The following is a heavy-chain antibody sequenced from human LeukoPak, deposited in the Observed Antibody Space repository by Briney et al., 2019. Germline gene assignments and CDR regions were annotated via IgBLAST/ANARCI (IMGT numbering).Heavy chain of an antibody. CDR2: IYYSGTT. J-gene: IGHJ5*02. V-gene: IGHV4-39*07. D-gene: IGHD5-18*01. Sequence: SETLSLTCTVSGGSISSSPYYWGWIRQPPGKGLEWIGSIYYSGTTHYSPSLESRVTISVDTSKNQFSLELASVTAADTAIYYCAKGAGGFSYYNWFDPWGQGTLVTVSS. CDR3: AKGAGGFSYYNWFDP. CDR1: GGSISSSPYY.